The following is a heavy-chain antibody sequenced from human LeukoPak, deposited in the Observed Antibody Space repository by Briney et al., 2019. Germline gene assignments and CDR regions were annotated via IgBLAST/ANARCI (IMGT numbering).Heavy chain of an antibody. V-gene: IGHV1-8*01. J-gene: IGHJ3*02. Sequence: ASVKVSCKASGYTFTSYDINWVRQATGQGLEWMGWMNPNSGNTGYAQKFQGRVTMTRNTSISTAYMELSSLRSEDTAVYYCARTLYSSAWYLGSQDDAFDIWGQGTMVTVSS. CDR3: ARTLYSSAWYLGSQDDAFDI. CDR2: MNPNSGNT. D-gene: IGHD6-19*01. CDR1: GYTFTSYD.